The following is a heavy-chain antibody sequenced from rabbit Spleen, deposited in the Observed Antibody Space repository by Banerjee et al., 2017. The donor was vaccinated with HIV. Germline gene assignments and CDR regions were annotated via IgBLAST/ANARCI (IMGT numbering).Heavy chain of an antibody. J-gene: IGHJ4*01. CDR3: TRDAGSGPYIDGYFSL. CDR1: GFDFSSNYE. CDR2: IYTGNSKS. Sequence: QERLVESGGGLVQPGASLTLTCTASGFDFSSNYEMCWVRQAPGKGLEWIACIYTGNSKSYIAGWARGHFTISRTSSTTVTLRMTSLTVADTATYFCTRDAGSGPYIDGYFSLWGPGTLVTVS. D-gene: IGHD8-1*01. V-gene: IGHV1S45*01.